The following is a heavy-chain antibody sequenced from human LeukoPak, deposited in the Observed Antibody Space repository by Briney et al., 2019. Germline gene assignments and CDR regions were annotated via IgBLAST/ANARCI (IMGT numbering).Heavy chain of an antibody. J-gene: IGHJ4*02. V-gene: IGHV3-23*01. CDR2: ISGSGGST. CDR3: IRQVVEADID. CDR1: GFTFSSYA. D-gene: IGHD2-15*01. Sequence: GGSLGLSCAASGFTFSSYAMSWVRQAPGKGLEWVSAISGSGGSTYYADSVKGRFTISRDNSKNTLYLQMNSLQTEDTATYYCIRQVVEADIDWGQGTLVTVSS.